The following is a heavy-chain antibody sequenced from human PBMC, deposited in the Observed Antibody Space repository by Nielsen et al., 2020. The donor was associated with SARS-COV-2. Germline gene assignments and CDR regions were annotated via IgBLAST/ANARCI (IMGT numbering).Heavy chain of an antibody. Sequence: GESLKISCAASGFTFSDYYMSWIRQAPGKGLEWVSYISSSSSYTSYADSVKGRFTISRDNAKNTLYLQMNSLRAEDTAVYYCARGDYSGWFYYYGMDVWGQGTTVTVSS. J-gene: IGHJ6*02. V-gene: IGHV3-11*06. CDR1: GFTFSDYY. CDR2: ISSSSSYT. D-gene: IGHD6-19*01. CDR3: ARGDYSGWFYYYGMDV.